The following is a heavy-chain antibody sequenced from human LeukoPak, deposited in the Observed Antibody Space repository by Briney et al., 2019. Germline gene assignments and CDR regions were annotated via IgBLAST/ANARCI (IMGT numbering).Heavy chain of an antibody. J-gene: IGHJ3*02. CDR3: ARPYHWLEHYAFDI. CDR1: GYSFTTYW. D-gene: IGHD6-19*01. Sequence: GESLKISCKGSGYSFTTYWIGWVRQMPGKGLECLGVIYPGDSDTRYSPSFQGQVTISADKSISTAYLQWSSLKASDTAIYYCARPYHWLEHYAFDIWGQGTMVTVSS. V-gene: IGHV5-51*01. CDR2: IYPGDSDT.